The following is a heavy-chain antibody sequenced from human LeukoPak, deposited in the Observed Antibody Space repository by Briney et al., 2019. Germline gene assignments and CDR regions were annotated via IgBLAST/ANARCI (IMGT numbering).Heavy chain of an antibody. J-gene: IGHJ4*02. Sequence: PGGSLRLSCAASGFTFSGYSMTWVRQAPGKGLEWVSFISGSSTYINYADAVKGRFTISRDNAKNSLYLQMNSLRAEDTAVYYCARDRPYDYWGQGTLVTVSS. CDR1: GFTFSGYS. CDR2: ISGSSTYI. V-gene: IGHV3-21*01. CDR3: ARDRPYDY.